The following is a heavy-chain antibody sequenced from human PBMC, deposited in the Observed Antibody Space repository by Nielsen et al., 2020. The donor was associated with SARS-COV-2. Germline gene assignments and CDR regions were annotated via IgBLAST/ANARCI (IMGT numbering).Heavy chain of an antibody. Sequence: LKISCAASGFTFSSYTLSWVRQAPGKGLEWVAGISGSGGTTDYADSAKGRFAITRDNSGNTLYLHMNSLRAEDTAVYYCTSAPRSSVTPPWDYWGQGILVTVSS. CDR1: GFTFSSYT. V-gene: IGHV3-23*01. CDR2: ISGSGGTT. D-gene: IGHD4-17*01. CDR3: TSAPRSSVTPPWDY. J-gene: IGHJ4*02.